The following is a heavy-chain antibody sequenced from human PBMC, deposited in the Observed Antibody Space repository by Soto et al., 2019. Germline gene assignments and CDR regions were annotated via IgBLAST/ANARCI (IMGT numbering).Heavy chain of an antibody. Sequence: ASVKVSCKASGYTFTGYYMHWVRQAPGQGLEWMGWINPNSGGANYAQKFQGWVTMTTDTSISTASMELTRLTSDDTAIYYCARGDSTDCSNGVCSFFYNHDMDVWGQGTTVTVSS. V-gene: IGHV1-2*04. D-gene: IGHD2-8*01. CDR1: GYTFTGYY. J-gene: IGHJ6*02. CDR3: ARGDSTDCSNGVCSFFYNHDMDV. CDR2: INPNSGGA.